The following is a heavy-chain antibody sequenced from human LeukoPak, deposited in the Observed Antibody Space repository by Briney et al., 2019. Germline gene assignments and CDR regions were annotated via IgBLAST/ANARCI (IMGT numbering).Heavy chain of an antibody. CDR3: ARHNYGGNTRKPYFDY. V-gene: IGHV1-2*02. CDR1: GYTFTGYY. D-gene: IGHD4-23*01. J-gene: IGHJ4*02. Sequence: GASVKVSCKASGYTFTGYYMHWVRPAPGQGLEWMGWINPNSGGTNYAQKFQGRVTMTRDTSISTAYMELSRLRSDDTAVYYCARHNYGGNTRKPYFDYWGQGTLVTVSS. CDR2: INPNSGGT.